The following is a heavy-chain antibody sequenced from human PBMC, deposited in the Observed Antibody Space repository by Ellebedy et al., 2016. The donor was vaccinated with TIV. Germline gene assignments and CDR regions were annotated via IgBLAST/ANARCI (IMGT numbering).Heavy chain of an antibody. Sequence: AASVKVSCKASGYTFTGYYMHWVRQAPGQGLEWMGWINPNSGGTNYAQKFQGWVTMTRDMSTSTAYMELSSLRSEDTAVYYCAKSRSSGWLHTPDYWGQGTLVIVSS. CDR1: GYTFTGYY. D-gene: IGHD6-19*01. V-gene: IGHV1-2*04. J-gene: IGHJ4*02. CDR3: AKSRSSGWLHTPDY. CDR2: INPNSGGT.